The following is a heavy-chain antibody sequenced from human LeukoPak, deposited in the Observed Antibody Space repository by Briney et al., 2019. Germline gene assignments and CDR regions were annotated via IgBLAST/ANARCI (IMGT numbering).Heavy chain of an antibody. CDR2: INQDGSEK. CDR1: GFTFSSYW. V-gene: IGHV3-7*01. CDR3: AKNWGVVPAAKGIDY. D-gene: IGHD2-2*01. J-gene: IGHJ4*02. Sequence: AGGSLRLSCVASGFTFSSYWMSWVRQAPGKGLEWVANINQDGSEKYDVDSAKGRFTISRDNAKNSLYLQMNSLRAEDTAVYYCAKNWGVVPAAKGIDYWGQGTLVTVSS.